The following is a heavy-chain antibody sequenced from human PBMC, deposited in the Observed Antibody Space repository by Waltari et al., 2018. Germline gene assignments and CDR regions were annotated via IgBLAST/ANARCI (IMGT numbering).Heavy chain of an antibody. Sequence: QVQLQESGPGLVKPSETLSLTCTVSGGSISSYYWSWIRQPPGKGLEWIGYIYYSGSTNSNPSLTIRVTISVDTSKNQFSLKLSSVTAADTAVYYCARAASSGRYGRWGQGTLVTVSS. V-gene: IGHV4-59*01. J-gene: IGHJ4*02. D-gene: IGHD6-19*01. CDR1: GGSISSYY. CDR2: IYYSGST. CDR3: ARAASSGRYGR.